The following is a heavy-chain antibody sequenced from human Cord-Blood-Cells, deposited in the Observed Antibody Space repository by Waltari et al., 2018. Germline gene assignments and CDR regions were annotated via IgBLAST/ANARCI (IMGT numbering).Heavy chain of an antibody. CDR2: IYSGGST. CDR1: GFTVSSIY. J-gene: IGHJ6*03. Sequence: EVQLVESGGGLIQPGGSMRLSCAASGFTVSSIYMSRVGQAPGKGLEWVSVIYSGGSTYYADSVKGRFTSSRDNAKNTLYLQMNSLRAEDTAVYYCARRGGYYYYYMDVWGKGTTVTVSS. CDR3: ARRGGYYYYYMDV. D-gene: IGHD3-16*01. V-gene: IGHV3-53*01.